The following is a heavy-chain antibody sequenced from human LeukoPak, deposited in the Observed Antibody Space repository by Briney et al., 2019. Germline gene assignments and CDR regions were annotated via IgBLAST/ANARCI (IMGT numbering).Heavy chain of an antibody. J-gene: IGHJ5*02. V-gene: IGHV4-38-2*02. CDR2: IYHSGST. CDR1: GYSISSGYY. Sequence: SETLSLTCTVSGYSISSGYYWGWIRQPPGKGLEWIGSIYHSGSTYYNPSLKSRVTISVDTSKNQFSLKLSSVTAADTAVYYCARTDRIAAAGMNWFDPWGQGTLVTVSS. CDR3: ARTDRIAAAGMNWFDP. D-gene: IGHD6-13*01.